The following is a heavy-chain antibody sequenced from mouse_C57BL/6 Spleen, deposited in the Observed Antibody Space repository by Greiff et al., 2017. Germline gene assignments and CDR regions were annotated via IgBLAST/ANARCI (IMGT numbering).Heavy chain of an antibody. V-gene: IGHV5-17*01. CDR3: ARTGLLRLYCDY. J-gene: IGHJ2*01. D-gene: IGHD3-2*02. CDR1: GFTFSDYG. Sequence: EVKVVESGGGLVKPGGSLKLSCAASGFTFSDYGMHWVRQAPEKGLEWVAYISSGSSTIYYADTVKGRFTISRDNAKNTLFLQMTSLRSEDTAMYYCARTGLLRLYCDYWGQGTTLTVSS. CDR2: ISSGSSTI.